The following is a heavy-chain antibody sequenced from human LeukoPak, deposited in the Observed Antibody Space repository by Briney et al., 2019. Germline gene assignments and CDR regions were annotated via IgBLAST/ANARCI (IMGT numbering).Heavy chain of an antibody. CDR2: INPSGGST. Sequence: ASVKVSCKASGYTFSRYYMHWVRQAPGQGREWMGIINPSGGSTSYAQKFQGRVTMTRDTSTRIVYMELSSLRSEDTAVYYCARWGASGLALIYYYGMDVWGQGTTVTVSS. CDR1: GYTFSRYY. J-gene: IGHJ6*02. V-gene: IGHV1-46*01. CDR3: ARWGASGLALIYYYGMDV. D-gene: IGHD3/OR15-3a*01.